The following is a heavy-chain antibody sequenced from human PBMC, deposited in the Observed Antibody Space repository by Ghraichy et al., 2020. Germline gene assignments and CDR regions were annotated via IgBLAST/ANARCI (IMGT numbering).Heavy chain of an antibody. V-gene: IGHV1-3*01. J-gene: IGHJ6*02. CDR3: ARDGLYSSRYYGMDV. CDR1: GYTFTSYA. Sequence: ASVKVSCKASGYTFTSYAMHWVRQAPGQRLEWMGWINAGNGNTKYSQKFQGRVTITRDTSASTAYMELSSLRSEDTAVYYCARDGLYSSRYYGMDVWGQGTTVTVSS. D-gene: IGHD6-13*01. CDR2: INAGNGNT.